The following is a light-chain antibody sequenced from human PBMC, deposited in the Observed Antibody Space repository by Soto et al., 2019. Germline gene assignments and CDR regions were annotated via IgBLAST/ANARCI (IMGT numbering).Light chain of an antibody. J-gene: IGLJ1*01. CDR3: AAWDDSLSGYV. CDR1: NXNIGSNY. V-gene: IGLV1-47*02. CDR2: SRN. Sequence: QSALAQPPSASGTPGQRVTISCSGSNXNIGSNYVYWYQQLPGTAPKLLIYSRNQRPSGVPDRFSASKSDTSASLAISGLRSEDEADYYCAAWDDSLSGYVFGSGTKVTVL.